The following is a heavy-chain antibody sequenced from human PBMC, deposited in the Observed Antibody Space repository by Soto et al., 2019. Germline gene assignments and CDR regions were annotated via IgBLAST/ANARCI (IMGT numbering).Heavy chain of an antibody. D-gene: IGHD6-13*01. Sequence: GESLKIPCKGSGYIFTSYWIVWVRQIPGKGLEWMGIIYPGDSDTRYSPSFQGQVTISADKSISTAYLQWSSLKASDTAMYYCARLKGSSWNHFDYWGQGTLVTVSS. J-gene: IGHJ4*02. CDR3: ARLKGSSWNHFDY. CDR1: GYIFTSYW. CDR2: IYPGDSDT. V-gene: IGHV5-51*01.